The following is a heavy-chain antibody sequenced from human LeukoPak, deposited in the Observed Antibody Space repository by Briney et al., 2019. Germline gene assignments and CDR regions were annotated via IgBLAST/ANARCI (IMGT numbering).Heavy chain of an antibody. CDR3: AKDLRPYYYDSSGYYSPYYFDY. J-gene: IGHJ4*02. CDR1: GFSFSSYA. V-gene: IGHV3-23*01. Sequence: PGGSLRLSCAASGFSFSSYAMSWVRQAPGKGLEWVSAISGGGTSTYYADSVKGRFTISRDNSKNTMYLQMDSLRAEDTALYYCAKDLRPYYYDSSGYYSPYYFDYWGQGTLVNVSS. D-gene: IGHD3-22*01. CDR2: ISGGGTST.